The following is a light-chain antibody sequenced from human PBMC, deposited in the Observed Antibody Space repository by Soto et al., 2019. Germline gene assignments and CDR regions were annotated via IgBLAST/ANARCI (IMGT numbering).Light chain of an antibody. CDR3: QQYNNWPWT. Sequence: EIVMTQSPATLSVSPGERATLSCRASQSVSSNLAWYKQKPGQAPRLLIYGASTRATGIPARFSGGGSGTEFTLTISSLQSEDFAVYYCQQYNNWPWTFGQGTKV. J-gene: IGKJ1*01. CDR2: GAS. CDR1: QSVSSN. V-gene: IGKV3-15*01.